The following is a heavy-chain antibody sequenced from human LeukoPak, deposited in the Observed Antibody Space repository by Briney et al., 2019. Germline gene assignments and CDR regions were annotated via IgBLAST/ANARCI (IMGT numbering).Heavy chain of an antibody. CDR2: IYPGDSDT. D-gene: IGHD3-10*01. Sequence: GESLRISCKGSGYSFSTYWIGWVRQMPGKGLEWVAIIYPGDSDTRYSPSFQGQVTISADKSISTAYLQWSSLKASDTAMYYCARSRYYYGSGVFDYWGQGTLVTVSS. J-gene: IGHJ4*02. V-gene: IGHV5-51*01. CDR1: GYSFSTYW. CDR3: ARSRYYYGSGVFDY.